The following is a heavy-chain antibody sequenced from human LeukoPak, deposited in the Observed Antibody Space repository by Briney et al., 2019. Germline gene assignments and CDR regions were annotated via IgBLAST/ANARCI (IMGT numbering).Heavy chain of an antibody. Sequence: PGGPLRLSCAASGFTFSTYGIHWVRQAPGKGLEWVALIWFDGSNKYFVDSVKGRFTISRDNSNNTVYLQMNSLRAEDTAVYYCAKSSQKGYCSSVTCYLDSWGQGTLVTVSS. J-gene: IGHJ4*02. D-gene: IGHD2-2*01. CDR2: IWFDGSNK. CDR1: GFTFSTYG. CDR3: AKSSQKGYCSSVTCYLDS. V-gene: IGHV3-33*06.